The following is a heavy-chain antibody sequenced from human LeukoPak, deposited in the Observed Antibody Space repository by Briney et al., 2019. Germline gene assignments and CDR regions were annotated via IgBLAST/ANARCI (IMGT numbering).Heavy chain of an antibody. CDR2: ISSSSSYI. V-gene: IGHV3-21*01. J-gene: IGHJ4*02. Sequence: GGSLRLSCAASGFTFSSYSMNWVRQAPGKGLEGVSSISSSSSYIYYADSVKGRFTISRDNAKNSLYLQMNSLRAEDTAVYYCARDRHPSGYAGASDYWGQGTLVTVSS. CDR3: ARDRHPSGYAGASDY. D-gene: IGHD5-12*01. CDR1: GFTFSSYS.